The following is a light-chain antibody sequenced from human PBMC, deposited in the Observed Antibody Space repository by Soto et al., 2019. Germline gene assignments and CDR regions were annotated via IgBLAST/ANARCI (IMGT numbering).Light chain of an antibody. Sequence: QSVLTQPPSVSEAPGQRVTISCTGSSSNIGAGYEAHWYQQVPGTAPQLLIYENNNRPSGVPARFSGSKSGTSASLAITGLQSLDEAEYYCQFYVCSLSGYVFGSGTKLTVL. J-gene: IGLJ1*01. V-gene: IGLV1-40*01. CDR3: QFYVCSLSGYV. CDR2: ENN. CDR1: SSNIGAGYE.